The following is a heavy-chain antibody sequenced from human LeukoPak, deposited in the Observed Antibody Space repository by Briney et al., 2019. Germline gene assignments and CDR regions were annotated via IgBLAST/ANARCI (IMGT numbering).Heavy chain of an antibody. J-gene: IGHJ4*02. Sequence: GASLKVSCKASGYTFTSYGISWVRQAPGQGLEWMGWISAYNGNTNYAQKLQGRVTMTTDTSTSTAYMELRSLGSDDTAVYYCARDGRYFDWLLPFDYWGQGTLVTVSS. V-gene: IGHV1-18*04. CDR1: GYTFTSYG. CDR3: ARDGRYFDWLLPFDY. CDR2: ISAYNGNT. D-gene: IGHD3-9*01.